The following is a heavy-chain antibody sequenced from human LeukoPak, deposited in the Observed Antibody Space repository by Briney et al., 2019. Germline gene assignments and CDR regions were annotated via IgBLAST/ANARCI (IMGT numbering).Heavy chain of an antibody. V-gene: IGHV1-2*02. D-gene: IGHD6-13*01. CDR1: GYIFTDYY. CDR2: INPKSGGT. CDR3: ASSPPGIGAFDI. Sequence: ASVKVSCKASGYIFTDYYIHWVRQAPGQGLEWMGWINPKSGGTNYIQKFQGRVSMTRDTSISTAYMDLSSLRSDDTAVYYCASSPPGIGAFDIWGQGTMVTVSS. J-gene: IGHJ3*02.